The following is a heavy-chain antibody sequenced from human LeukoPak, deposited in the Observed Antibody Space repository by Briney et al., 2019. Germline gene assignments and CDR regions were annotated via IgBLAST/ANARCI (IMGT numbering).Heavy chain of an antibody. J-gene: IGHJ4*02. CDR2: IIPIFGTA. V-gene: IGHV1-69*05. D-gene: IGHD3-22*01. CDR3: ARATMIVVAPDY. Sequence: GASVKVSCEASGGTFSSYAISWVRQAPGQGLEWMGRIIPIFGTANYAQKFQGRVTITTDESTSTAYMELSSLRSEDTAVYYCARATMIVVAPDYWGQGTLVTVSS. CDR1: GGTFSSYA.